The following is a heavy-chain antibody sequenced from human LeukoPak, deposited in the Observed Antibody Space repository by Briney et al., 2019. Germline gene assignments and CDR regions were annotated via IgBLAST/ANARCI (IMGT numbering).Heavy chain of an antibody. J-gene: IGHJ4*02. V-gene: IGHV1-18*01. Sequence: ASVKVSCKASGYTFTSYGISWVRQAPGQGLEWMGWISAYNGNTNYAQKLQGRVTMTTDTSTSTAYIEVRSLRSDDTAVYYCTRDGGYSYCRVDYWGQGTLVTVSS. CDR3: TRDGGYSYCRVDY. D-gene: IGHD5-18*01. CDR1: GYTFTSYG. CDR2: ISAYNGNT.